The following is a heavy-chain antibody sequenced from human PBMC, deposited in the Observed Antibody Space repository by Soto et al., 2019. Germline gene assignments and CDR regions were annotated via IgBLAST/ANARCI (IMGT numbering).Heavy chain of an antibody. D-gene: IGHD6-6*01. CDR2: IYYSGST. V-gene: IGHV4-61*01. Sequence: SETLSLTCTDSGGSVSRGSYYWSWIRQPPGKGLEWIGYIYYSGSTNYNPSLKSRVTISVDTSKNQFSLKLSSVTAADTAVYYCASQKGCSSLWFDPWGQGTLVTVSS. CDR3: ASQKGCSSLWFDP. J-gene: IGHJ5*02. CDR1: GGSVSRGSYY.